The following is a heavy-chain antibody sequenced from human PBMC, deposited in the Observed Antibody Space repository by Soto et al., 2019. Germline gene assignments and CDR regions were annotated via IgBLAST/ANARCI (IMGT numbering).Heavy chain of an antibody. CDR1: GYSISSSKW. D-gene: IGHD6-13*01. V-gene: IGHV4-28*01. Sequence: SETLSLTCTVSGYSISSSKWWGWIRQPPGKGLEWIGYMYYSGSTYYNPSLKSRVTMSVDTSKNQFSLKLSSVTAVDTAVYYCARWDSSTWYWNLDYWGQGTLLTVSS. J-gene: IGHJ4*02. CDR3: ARWDSSTWYWNLDY. CDR2: MYYSGST.